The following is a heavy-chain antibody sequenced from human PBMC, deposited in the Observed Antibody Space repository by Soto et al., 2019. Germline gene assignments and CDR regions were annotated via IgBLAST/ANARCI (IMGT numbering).Heavy chain of an antibody. CDR3: ARATRYSSSWYRSEALDY. CDR2: INHSGST. CDR1: GGSFSGYY. V-gene: IGHV4-34*01. J-gene: IGHJ4*02. Sequence: PSETLSLTCAVYGGSFSGYYWSWIRQPPGKGLEWIGEINHSGSTNYNPSLKSRVTISVDTSKNQFSLKLSSVTAADTAVYYCARATRYSSSWYRSEALDYWGQGTLVTVSS. D-gene: IGHD6-13*01.